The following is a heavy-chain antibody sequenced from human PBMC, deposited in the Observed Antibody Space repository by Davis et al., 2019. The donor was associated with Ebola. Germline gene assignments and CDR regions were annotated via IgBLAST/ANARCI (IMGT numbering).Heavy chain of an antibody. Sequence: MPSETLSLTCTVSGGSISSYYWSWIRQPAGKGLEWIGSIYYSGSTYYNPSLKSRVTISVDTSKNQFSLKVSSVTAADTAVYYCAMNGMDVWGQGITVTVSS. J-gene: IGHJ6*02. CDR1: GGSISSYY. CDR2: IYYSGST. CDR3: AMNGMDV. V-gene: IGHV4-59*05.